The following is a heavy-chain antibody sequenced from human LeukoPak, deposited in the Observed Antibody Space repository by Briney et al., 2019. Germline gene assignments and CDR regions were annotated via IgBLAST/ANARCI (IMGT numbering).Heavy chain of an antibody. J-gene: IGHJ5*02. CDR1: GYTFTCYY. CDR2: MNPNSGNT. V-gene: IGHV1-8*02. Sequence: ASVKVSCKASGYTFTCYYMHWVRQAPGQGLEWMGWMNPNSGNTGYAQKFQGRVTMTRNTSISTAYMELSSLRSEDTAVYYCARGQWEDGGNWFDPWGQGTLVTVSS. CDR3: ARGQWEDGGNWFDP. D-gene: IGHD1-26*01.